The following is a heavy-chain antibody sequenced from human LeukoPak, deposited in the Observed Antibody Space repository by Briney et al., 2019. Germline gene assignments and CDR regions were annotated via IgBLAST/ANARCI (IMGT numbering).Heavy chain of an antibody. CDR1: GITFSSYS. D-gene: IGHD6-13*01. CDR3: AREHSSTWSYDY. J-gene: IGHJ4*02. CDR2: ISGASSVT. V-gene: IGHV3-48*02. Sequence: GGSLRLSCGASGITFSSYSMNWVRQAPGKGLEWISYISGASSVTYYADTVKGRFTISRDNAKNSLYLQMNNVRDEDTAVYYCAREHSSTWSYDYWGRGTLVIVTS.